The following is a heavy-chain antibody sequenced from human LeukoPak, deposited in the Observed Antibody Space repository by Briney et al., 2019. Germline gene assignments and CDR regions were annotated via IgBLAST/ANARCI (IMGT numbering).Heavy chain of an antibody. J-gene: IGHJ4*02. D-gene: IGHD2-2*01. Sequence: GGSLRLSCAASGFAFNDYYMSWIRQAPGKGLEWVSYISSSGSTIYYADSVKGRFTISRDNAKNSLYLQMNSLRAEDTAVYYCARVAVVPAAIDYWGQGTLVTVSS. V-gene: IGHV3-11*01. CDR2: ISSSGSTI. CDR1: GFAFNDYY. CDR3: ARVAVVPAAIDY.